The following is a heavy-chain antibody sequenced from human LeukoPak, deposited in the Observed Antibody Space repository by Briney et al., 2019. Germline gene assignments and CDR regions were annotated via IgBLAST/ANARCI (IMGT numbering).Heavy chain of an antibody. D-gene: IGHD6-13*01. J-gene: IGHJ4*02. CDR2: IYPGDSGT. Sequence: GESLKISCKGSGYSFTSDWIGWVRQMPRKGLEWMGIIYPGDSGTRYSPSFQGQVTISADKSISTAYLQWSSLKASDTAMYYCARVYSSSWYYFDYWGQGTLVTVSS. CDR3: ARVYSSSWYYFDY. V-gene: IGHV5-51*01. CDR1: GYSFTSDW.